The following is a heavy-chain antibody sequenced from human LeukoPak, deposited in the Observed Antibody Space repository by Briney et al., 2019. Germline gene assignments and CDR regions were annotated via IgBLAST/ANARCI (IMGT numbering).Heavy chain of an antibody. CDR3: ARGYCTSTSCYGVAAYDI. J-gene: IGHJ3*02. CDR2: INWNGGST. V-gene: IGHV3-20*04. CDR1: GFTFDDYG. D-gene: IGHD2-2*01. Sequence: PGGSLRLSCAASGFTFDDYGMSWVRQAPGKGLEWASGINWNGGSTGYADSVKGRFTISRNNAKNSLYLQMNSLRAEDTALYYCARGYCTSTSCYGVAAYDICGQGTMVTVSS.